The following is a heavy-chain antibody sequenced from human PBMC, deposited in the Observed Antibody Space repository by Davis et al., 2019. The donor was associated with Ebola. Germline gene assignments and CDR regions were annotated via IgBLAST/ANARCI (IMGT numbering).Heavy chain of an antibody. J-gene: IGHJ2*01. CDR3: AKGRSGSSGCCGWYFDL. CDR2: MNPNSGNT. D-gene: IGHD6-19*01. CDR1: GYTFTSYD. Sequence: ASVKVSCKASGYTFTSYDINWVRQATGQGLEWMGWMNPNSGNTGYAQKFQGRVTMTRNTSISTAYMELSSLRSEDTAVYYCAKGRSGSSGCCGWYFDLWGRGTLVTVSS. V-gene: IGHV1-8*01.